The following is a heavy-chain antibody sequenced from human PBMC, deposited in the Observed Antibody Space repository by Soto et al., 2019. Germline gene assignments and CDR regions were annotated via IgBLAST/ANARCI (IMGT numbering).Heavy chain of an antibody. CDR1: GFTFRTYS. J-gene: IGHJ3*02. V-gene: IGHV3-23*01. CDR3: AHPRGYGVFDAYDI. Sequence: LRLACVASGFTFRTYSMSWVRQAPGKGLEWVSALTPSGGETYYADSVKGRFTISRDNSMNALYLQMNSLRIEDTAVYYCAHPRGYGVFDAYDIWGQGTMVTVSS. CDR2: LTPSGGET. D-gene: IGHD4-17*01.